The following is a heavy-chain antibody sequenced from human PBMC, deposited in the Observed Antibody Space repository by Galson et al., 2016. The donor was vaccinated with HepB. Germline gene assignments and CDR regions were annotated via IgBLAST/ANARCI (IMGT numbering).Heavy chain of an antibody. Sequence: SLRLSCAASGSTFSSYAMAWVRQAPGKGLEWISAISGGGYSTFDADSVKGRFTVSRDNSKNTLYVQMSSLRAEDTAVYFCVSRGPPGATTGSGYFQDWGQGTLVTVSS. J-gene: IGHJ1*01. CDR2: ISGGGYST. V-gene: IGHV3-23*01. CDR3: VSRGPPGATTGSGYFQD. D-gene: IGHD3-10*01. CDR1: GSTFSSYA.